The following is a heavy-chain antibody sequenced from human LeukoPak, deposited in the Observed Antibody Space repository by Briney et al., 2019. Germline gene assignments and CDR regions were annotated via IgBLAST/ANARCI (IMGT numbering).Heavy chain of an antibody. CDR3: ARVYSSSRRGAFDI. Sequence: SETLSLTCTVSGGSISSGSYYWSWIRQPAGKGLEWIVRIYTSGSTNYNPSLKSRVTISVDTSKNQFSLKLSSVTAADTAVYYCARVYSSSRRGAFDIWGQGTMVTVSS. V-gene: IGHV4-61*02. CDR2: IYTSGST. CDR1: GGSISSGSYY. D-gene: IGHD6-6*01. J-gene: IGHJ3*02.